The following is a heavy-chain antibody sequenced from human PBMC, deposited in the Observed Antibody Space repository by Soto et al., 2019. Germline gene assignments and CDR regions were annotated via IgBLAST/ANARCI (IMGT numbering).Heavy chain of an antibody. J-gene: IGHJ6*02. CDR1: GYTFTSYG. Sequence: ASVKVSCKASGYTFTSYGISWVRQAPGQGLEWMGWISAYNGNTNYAQKLQGRVTMTTDTSTSTAYMELRSLRSDDTAVYYCARAYDFWSGLDCYYGMDVWGQGTTVTVSS. D-gene: IGHD3-3*01. V-gene: IGHV1-18*01. CDR3: ARAYDFWSGLDCYYGMDV. CDR2: ISAYNGNT.